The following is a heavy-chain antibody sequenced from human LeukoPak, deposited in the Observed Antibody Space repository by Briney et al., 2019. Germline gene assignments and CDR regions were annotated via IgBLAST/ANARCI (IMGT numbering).Heavy chain of an antibody. Sequence: SETLSLTCTVSGGSISSHYWSWIRQPPGKGLEWLGDIYYSGTTNYNPSLKSRVTISVDTSKNQFSLKLSSVTAADTAVYYCARDRPSGHEYTHVHDSWGQGTTVTVSS. CDR2: IYYSGTT. V-gene: IGHV4-59*11. CDR3: ARDRPSGHEYTHVHDS. J-gene: IGHJ3*02. CDR1: GGSISSHY. D-gene: IGHD3-3*01.